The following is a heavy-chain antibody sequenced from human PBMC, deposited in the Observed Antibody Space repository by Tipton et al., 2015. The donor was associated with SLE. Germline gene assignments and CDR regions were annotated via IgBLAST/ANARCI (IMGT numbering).Heavy chain of an antibody. CDR2: INHSGST. CDR1: GGSFSGYY. CDR3: AREHYYDSSGYYP. Sequence: TLSLTCAVYGGSFSGYYWSWIRQPPGKGLEWIGEINHSGSTNYNPSLKSRVTISVDTSKNQFSLKLSSVTAADTAVYYCAREHYYDSSGYYPWGQGTLVTVSS. J-gene: IGHJ5*02. D-gene: IGHD3-22*01. V-gene: IGHV4-34*01.